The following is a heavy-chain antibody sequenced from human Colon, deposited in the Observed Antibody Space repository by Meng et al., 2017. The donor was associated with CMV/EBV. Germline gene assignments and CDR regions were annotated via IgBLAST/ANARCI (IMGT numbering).Heavy chain of an antibody. Sequence: GESLKISCQGSGYSFASYWIAWVRQMPGKGLEWVGVIYPGDSDTRYNPSVEGQVTFSVDKSISSAYLQFNGLRASDTAIYYCARLGYCSCSACKGYNYGMDVWGQGTTVTVSS. CDR2: IYPGDSDT. D-gene: IGHD2-8*02. CDR1: GYSFASYW. V-gene: IGHV5-51*01. CDR3: ARLGYCSCSACKGYNYGMDV. J-gene: IGHJ6*02.